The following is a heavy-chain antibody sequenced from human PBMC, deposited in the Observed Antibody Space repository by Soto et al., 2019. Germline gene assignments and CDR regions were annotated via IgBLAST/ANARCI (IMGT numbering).Heavy chain of an antibody. CDR2: ISGSGGSI. CDR1: GFTFSSYA. V-gene: IGHV3-23*01. J-gene: IGHJ4*02. CDR3: AKRLYESSGYDY. Sequence: EVQLLESGGGLVQPGGSLRLSCAASGFTFSSYAMRWVRQAPGKGLEWVSAISGSGGSIYYADSVKGRFTISRDNSKKTLYLQLNSLRDDDTALYYGAKRLYESSGYDYWGQGTLVTVSS. D-gene: IGHD3-22*01.